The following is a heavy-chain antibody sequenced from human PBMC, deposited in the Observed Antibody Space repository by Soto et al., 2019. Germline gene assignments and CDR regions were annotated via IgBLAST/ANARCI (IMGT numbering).Heavy chain of an antibody. Sequence: QVQLVQSGAEVKKPGSSVKVSCKASGGTFSSYAISWVRQAPGQGLEWMGGILPIFGTANYAQKFQGRVTITADKSTSTAYMELSSLRSEDTAVYYCASPTREWLPPARDYYYGMDVWGQGTTVTVS. V-gene: IGHV1-69*06. CDR3: ASPTREWLPPARDYYYGMDV. D-gene: IGHD3-3*01. CDR1: GGTFSSYA. CDR2: ILPIFGTA. J-gene: IGHJ6*02.